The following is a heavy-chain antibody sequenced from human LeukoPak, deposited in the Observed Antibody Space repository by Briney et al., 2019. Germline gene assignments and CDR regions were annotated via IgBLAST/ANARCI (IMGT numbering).Heavy chain of an antibody. V-gene: IGHV3-23*01. CDR1: GFTFSSYG. CDR2: ISGSGGST. J-gene: IGHJ3*02. Sequence: GGSLRLSCAASGFTFSSYGMSWVRQAPGKGLEWVSAISGSGGSTYYADSVKGRFTISRDNSKNTLYLQMNSLRAEDTAVYYCAKDGVVASDAFDIWGQGKMVTVSS. CDR3: AKDGVVASDAFDI. D-gene: IGHD3-22*01.